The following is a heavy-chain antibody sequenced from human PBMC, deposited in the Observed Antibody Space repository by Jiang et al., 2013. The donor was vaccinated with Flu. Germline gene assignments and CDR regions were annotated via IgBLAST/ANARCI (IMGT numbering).Heavy chain of an antibody. CDR3: AREDSGNTGYYFDF. Sequence: SVKVSCKASGYTFTSYGINWVRQAPGQGLEWMGWISAYSAHTNYAQKFRGRVTMTTDTATGTAYMELRSLGSDDTAVYYCAREDSGNTGYYFDFWGQGTLVSVSS. J-gene: IGHJ4*02. D-gene: IGHD3-9*01. CDR2: ISAYSAHT. CDR1: GYTFTSYG. V-gene: IGHV1-18*01.